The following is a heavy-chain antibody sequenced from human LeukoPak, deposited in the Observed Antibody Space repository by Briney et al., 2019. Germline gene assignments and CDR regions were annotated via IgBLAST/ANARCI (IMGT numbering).Heavy chain of an antibody. CDR3: AKGSGSYLSSPYYMDV. Sequence: GGSLRLSCAASGFTLSNYGMSWVRQAPGKGLEWVSAISGSGGSTYYADSVKGRFTISRDNSKNTLYLQMNSLRAEDTAVYYCAKGSGSYLSSPYYMDVWGKGTTVTISS. CDR2: ISGSGGST. CDR1: GFTLSNYG. V-gene: IGHV3-23*01. D-gene: IGHD3-10*01. J-gene: IGHJ6*03.